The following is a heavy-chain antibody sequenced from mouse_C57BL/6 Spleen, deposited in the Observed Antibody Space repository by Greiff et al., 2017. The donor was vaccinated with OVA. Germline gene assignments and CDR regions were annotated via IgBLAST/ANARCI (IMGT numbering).Heavy chain of an antibody. V-gene: IGHV14-4*01. D-gene: IGHD2-5*01. CDR2: IDPENGDT. Sequence: VQLQQSGAELVRPGASVKLSCTASGFNIKDDYMHWVKQRPEQGLEWIGWIDPENGDTEYASKFQGKATITADTSSNTAYLQLSSLTSEDTTVYDCTAYSNYVRPYDYWGQGTTLTVSS. CDR3: TAYSNYVRPYDY. CDR1: GFNIKDDY. J-gene: IGHJ2*01.